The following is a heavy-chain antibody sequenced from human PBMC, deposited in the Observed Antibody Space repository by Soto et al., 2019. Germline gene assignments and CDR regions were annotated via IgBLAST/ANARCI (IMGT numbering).Heavy chain of an antibody. CDR2: IIPISSTA. CDR1: GGTFSSYA. V-gene: IGHV1-69*01. Sequence: QVQLVQSGAEVKKPGSSVKVSCKAYGGTFSSYAISWVRQAPGQGLEWMGGIIPISSTANYAQKFQGRVTITADESTSTAYMELSSLRSEDTAVYYCARSQGSSTSLEIYYYYYYGMDVWGQGTTVTVSS. D-gene: IGHD2-2*01. J-gene: IGHJ6*02. CDR3: ARSQGSSTSLEIYYYYYYGMDV.